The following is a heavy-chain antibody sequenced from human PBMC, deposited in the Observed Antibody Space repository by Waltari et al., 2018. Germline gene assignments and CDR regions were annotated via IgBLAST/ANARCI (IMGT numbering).Heavy chain of an antibody. CDR2: IYYSGST. V-gene: IGHV4-31*03. Sequence: QVQLQESGPGLVKPSQPLSLTCTVSGGSISSGGYYWTWIRQHPGKGLEWIGYIYYSGSTYYNPSLKSRVTISVDTSKNQFSLKLSSVTAADTAVYYCARSNDTVLGKEAAGYWGQGTLVTVSS. CDR3: ARSNDTVLGKEAAGY. D-gene: IGHD1-1*01. CDR1: GGSISSGGYY. J-gene: IGHJ4*02.